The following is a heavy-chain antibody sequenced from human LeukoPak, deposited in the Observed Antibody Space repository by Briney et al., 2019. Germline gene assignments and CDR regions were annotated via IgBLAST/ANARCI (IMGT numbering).Heavy chain of an antibody. V-gene: IGHV3-15*01. Sequence: PGGSLRLSCAASGFTFSNAWMSWVRPAPGKGLEWVGRIKSKTDGGTTDYAAHVKGRFTISRDDSKNTLYLQMNSLKTEDTAVYYCTTADIVVVPAAIPVDYWGQGTLVTVSS. CDR2: IKSKTDGGTT. D-gene: IGHD2-2*02. CDR3: TTADIVVVPAAIPVDY. CDR1: GFTFSNAW. J-gene: IGHJ4*02.